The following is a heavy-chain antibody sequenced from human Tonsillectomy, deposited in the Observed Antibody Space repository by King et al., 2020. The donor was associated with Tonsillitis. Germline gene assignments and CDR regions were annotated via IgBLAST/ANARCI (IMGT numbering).Heavy chain of an antibody. CDR3: AGYDFWSGYYALDI. V-gene: IGHV4-30-4*01. J-gene: IGHJ3*02. CDR2: IYYSGST. D-gene: IGHD3-3*01. CDR1: GGSISSGDYY. Sequence: QLQESGPGLVKPSQTLSLTCTVSGGSISSGDYYWSWIRQPPGQGLEWIGYIYYSGSTYYSPSLKSRVTISVDTSKNQFSLKLSSVTAADTAVYYCAGYDFWSGYYALDIWGQGTMVTVSS.